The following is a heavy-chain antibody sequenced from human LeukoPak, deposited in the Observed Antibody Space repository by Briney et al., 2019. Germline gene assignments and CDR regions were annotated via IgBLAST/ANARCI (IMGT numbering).Heavy chain of an antibody. V-gene: IGHV1-8*03. CDR2: MNPNSGNT. D-gene: IGHD3-10*01. Sequence: GASVKVSCKASGYTFTSYDINWVRQATGQGLEWMGWMNPNSGNTGYAQKFQGRVTITRNTSISTAYMELSSLRSEDTAVYYCAILSGIIDSGLFDYWGQGTLVTVSS. CDR1: GYTFTSYD. CDR3: AILSGIIDSGLFDY. J-gene: IGHJ4*02.